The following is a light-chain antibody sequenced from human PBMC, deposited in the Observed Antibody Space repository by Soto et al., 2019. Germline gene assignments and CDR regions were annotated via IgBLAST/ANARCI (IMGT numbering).Light chain of an antibody. CDR2: GNS. CDR3: QSYDGSLSGFYV. V-gene: IGLV1-40*01. CDR1: SSNSGAGYD. J-gene: IGLJ1*01. Sequence: QYVLTQPPSVSGAPGQRVTISCTGSSSNSGAGYDVHWYQQLPGTAPKLLIYGNSNLPSGVPDRFSGSKSGTSASLAITGLQAEDEADDYCQSYDGSLSGFYVFGTGTKVTVL.